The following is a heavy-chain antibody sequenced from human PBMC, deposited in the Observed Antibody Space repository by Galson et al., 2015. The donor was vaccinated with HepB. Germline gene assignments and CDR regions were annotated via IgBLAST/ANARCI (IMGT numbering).Heavy chain of an antibody. Sequence: SLRLSCAASGFTFSSYAMSWVRQAPGKGLEWVSAISGSGGSTYYADSVKGRFTISRDNSKNTLYLQMNSLRAEDTAVYYCANLIKYYYGRLDAFDIWGQGTMVTVSS. V-gene: IGHV3-23*01. CDR2: ISGSGGST. J-gene: IGHJ3*02. CDR3: ANLIKYYYGRLDAFDI. CDR1: GFTFSSYA. D-gene: IGHD3-10*01.